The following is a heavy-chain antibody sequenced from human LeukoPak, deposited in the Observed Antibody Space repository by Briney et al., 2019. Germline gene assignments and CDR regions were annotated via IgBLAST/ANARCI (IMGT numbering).Heavy chain of an antibody. J-gene: IGHJ4*02. CDR3: ARETEMANLDY. Sequence: SGGSLRLSCAASGFTFSRYWMHWVRQAPGKGLEWVANIKQDGSEKYYVDSVKGRFTISRDNAKKSLYLQMNSLRAEDTAVYYCARETEMANLDYWGQGTLVTVSS. CDR1: GFTFSRYW. D-gene: IGHD5-24*01. CDR2: IKQDGSEK. V-gene: IGHV3-7*04.